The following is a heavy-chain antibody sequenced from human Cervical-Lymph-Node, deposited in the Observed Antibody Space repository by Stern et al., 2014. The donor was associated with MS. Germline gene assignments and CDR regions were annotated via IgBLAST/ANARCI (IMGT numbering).Heavy chain of an antibody. CDR3: ARDGGYCSSTSCYFGMDV. D-gene: IGHD2-2*03. J-gene: IGHJ6*02. CDR2: IWYDGSNK. Sequence: VQLVESGGGVVQPGRSLRLSCAASGFTFSSYGMHWVRQAPGKGLEWVAVIWYDGSNKYYADSVKGRFTISRDNSKNTLYLQMNSLRAEDTAVYYCARDGGYCSSTSCYFGMDVWGQGTTVTVSS. V-gene: IGHV3-33*01. CDR1: GFTFSSYG.